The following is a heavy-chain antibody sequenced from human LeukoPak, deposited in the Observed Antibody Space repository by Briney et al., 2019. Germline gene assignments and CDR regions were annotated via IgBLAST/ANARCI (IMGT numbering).Heavy chain of an antibody. CDR3: ARDSGYYEFTRPENY. V-gene: IGHV3-7*01. D-gene: IGHD5-12*01. CDR2: IKEDGSEE. CDR1: GFSLSNYW. Sequence: GGSLRLSCVASGFSLSNYWMTWVRQAPGKGLEWVANIKEDGSEEFYVGSVRGRFTISRDNAKNSLYLQMNSLRADDTAVYYCARDSGYYEFTRPENYWCQGTLVTVSS. J-gene: IGHJ4*02.